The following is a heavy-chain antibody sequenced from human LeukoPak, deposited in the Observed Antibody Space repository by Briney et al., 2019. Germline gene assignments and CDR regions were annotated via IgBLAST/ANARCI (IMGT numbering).Heavy chain of an antibody. CDR1: GFTFNSYA. J-gene: IGHJ5*02. V-gene: IGHV3-23*01. CDR3: ANRPPGSGYFET. D-gene: IGHD3-22*01. Sequence: GGSLRLSCAASGFTFNSYAMSWVRQAPGKGLEWVSDISSGGGSTYYADSVKGRFTISRDNSKNTLYLQMNSLRDEDTAVYYWANRPPGSGYFETWGQGTLVTVSS. CDR2: ISSGGGST.